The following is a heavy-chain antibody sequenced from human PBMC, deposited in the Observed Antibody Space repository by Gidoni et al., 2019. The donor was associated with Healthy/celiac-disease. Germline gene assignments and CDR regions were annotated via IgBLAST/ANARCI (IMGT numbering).Heavy chain of an antibody. J-gene: IGHJ4*02. D-gene: IGHD6-13*01. CDR3: ARGHRGYSSSWSY. CDR2: IIPIFGTA. V-gene: IGHV1-69*01. CDR1: GSTFSSYA. Sequence: QVQLVQSGAEVKKPGSSVTVSCKASGSTFSSYAIRWVRQSPGQGLEWMGGIIPIFGTANYAQKFQGRVTITADESTSTAYMELSSLRSEDTAVYYCARGHRGYSSSWSYWGQGTLVTVSS.